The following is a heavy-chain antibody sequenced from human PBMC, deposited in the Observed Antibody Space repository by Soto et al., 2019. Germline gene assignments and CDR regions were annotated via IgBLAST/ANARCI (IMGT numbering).Heavy chain of an antibody. D-gene: IGHD2-8*01. CDR2: INAGNGNT. V-gene: IGHV1-3*01. CDR3: ARVGFRYCTNGVCRTYYYYGMDV. CDR1: GYTFTSYA. Sequence: ASVKVSCKASGYTFTSYAMHWVRQAPGQRLEWMGWINAGNGNTKYSQKFQGRVTITRDTSASTAYMELSSLRSEDTAVYYCARVGFRYCTNGVCRTYYYYGMDVCGQGTTVTVSS. J-gene: IGHJ6*02.